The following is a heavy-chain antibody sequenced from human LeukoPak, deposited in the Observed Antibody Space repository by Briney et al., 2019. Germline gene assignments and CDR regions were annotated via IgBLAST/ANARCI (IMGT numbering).Heavy chain of an antibody. J-gene: IGHJ6*02. V-gene: IGHV1-24*01. CDR3: ASPAVAGNPYYYYYGMDV. CDR2: FDPEDGET. Sequence: ASVKVSCKVSGYTLTELSMHWVRQAPGKGLEWMGGFDPEDGETIYAQKFQGRVTITADESTSTAYMELSSLRSEDTAVYYCASPAVAGNPYYYYYGMDVWGQGTTVTVSS. D-gene: IGHD6-19*01. CDR1: GYTLTELS.